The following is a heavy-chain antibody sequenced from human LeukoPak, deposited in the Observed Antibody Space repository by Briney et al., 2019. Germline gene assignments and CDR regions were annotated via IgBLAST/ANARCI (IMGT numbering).Heavy chain of an antibody. J-gene: IGHJ4*02. CDR3: AKDYIYGSGSYYFDY. CDR1: GFTFSSYA. V-gene: IGHV3-23*01. D-gene: IGHD3-10*01. Sequence: GGSLRLSCAASGFTFSSYAMSWVRQAPGKGLEWVSAISGSGGSTYYADSVKGRFTIFRDNSKNTLYLRMNSLRAEDTAVYYCAKDYIYGSGSYYFDYWGQGTLVTVSS. CDR2: ISGSGGST.